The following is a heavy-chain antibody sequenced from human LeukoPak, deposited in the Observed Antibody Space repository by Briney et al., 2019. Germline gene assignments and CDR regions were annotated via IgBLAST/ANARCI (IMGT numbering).Heavy chain of an antibody. J-gene: IGHJ4*02. Sequence: SETLSLTCTVSGGSISGYYWSWIRQPPGKGLEWIGYISYSGNTNYNPSPKSRVTMSVDTSKNHFSLNLSSVTAADTAVYYCVRDVGGTTYDYWGQGTLVTVSS. V-gene: IGHV4-59*12. CDR3: VRDVGGTTYDY. CDR1: GGSISGYY. D-gene: IGHD3-16*01. CDR2: ISYSGNT.